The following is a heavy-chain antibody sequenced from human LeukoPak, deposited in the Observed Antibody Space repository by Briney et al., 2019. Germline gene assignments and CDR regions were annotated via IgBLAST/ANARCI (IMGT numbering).Heavy chain of an antibody. D-gene: IGHD3-22*01. CDR1: GYTFTAYY. Sequence: ASVKVSCKASGYTFTAYYIHWVRQAPGQGLEWMGWINPNSGGTNYAQKFQGRVARTRDPSISTAYMELSRLRSDDTAVYYCARVAGYYYDRAFDMWGQGTMVTVSS. V-gene: IGHV1-2*02. J-gene: IGHJ3*02. CDR2: INPNSGGT. CDR3: ARVAGYYYDRAFDM.